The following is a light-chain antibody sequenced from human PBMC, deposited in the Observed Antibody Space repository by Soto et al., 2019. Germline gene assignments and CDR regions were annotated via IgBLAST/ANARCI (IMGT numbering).Light chain of an antibody. Sequence: DIQMTQSPSSLSASVGDRVTITCRASQTISSYLNWYQQTPGRAPKLLIYAESSLQGGVPSRFSGSGSGTDFTLTISSLQPEDFATFYCQQTYSTPSTWTFGQGTKVEIK. CDR2: AES. V-gene: IGKV1-39*01. CDR1: QTISSY. J-gene: IGKJ1*01. CDR3: QQTYSTPSTWT.